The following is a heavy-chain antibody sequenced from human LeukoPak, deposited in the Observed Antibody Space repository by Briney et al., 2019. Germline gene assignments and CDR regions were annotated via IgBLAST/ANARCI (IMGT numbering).Heavy chain of an antibody. D-gene: IGHD3-10*01. J-gene: IGHJ4*02. CDR2: IYYSGST. Sequence: SETLSLTCAVSGGSISSSNWWSWVRQPPGKGLEWIGSIYYSGSTYYNPSLKSRVTISVDTSKNQFSLKLNSVTATDTAVYYCARHYGPWGQGTLVTVSS. V-gene: IGHV4-39*01. CDR1: GGSISSSNW. CDR3: ARHYGP.